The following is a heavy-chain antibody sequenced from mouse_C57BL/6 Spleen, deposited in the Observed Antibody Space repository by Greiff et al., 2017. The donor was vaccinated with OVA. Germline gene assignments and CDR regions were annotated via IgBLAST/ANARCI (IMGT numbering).Heavy chain of an antibody. V-gene: IGHV1-50*01. CDR3: ARNYDPHAMDY. D-gene: IGHD2-4*01. Sequence: QVQLQQPGAELVKPGASVKLSCKASGYTFTRYWMQWVKQRPGQGLEWIGEIDPSDSYTNYNLKFKGKATLTVDTSSSTAYMQLSSLTSEDSAVYYCARNYDPHAMDYWGQGTSVTVSS. CDR2: IDPSDSYT. J-gene: IGHJ4*01. CDR1: GYTFTRYW.